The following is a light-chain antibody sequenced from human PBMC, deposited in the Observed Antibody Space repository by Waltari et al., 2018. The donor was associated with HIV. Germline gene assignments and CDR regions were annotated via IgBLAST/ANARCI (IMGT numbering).Light chain of an antibody. CDR3: ASWDFSLSAVL. Sequence: QSVLTQPPSVSAPPGQKVTISCSGSSSNLGNYNVSWYQQLPGTAPRLLINDNNKRPSGISDRFSGSKSGTSASLGIAGLQTGDEADYYCASWDFSLSAVLFGGGTKLTVL. CDR1: SSNLGNYN. V-gene: IGLV1-51*01. J-gene: IGLJ2*01. CDR2: DNN.